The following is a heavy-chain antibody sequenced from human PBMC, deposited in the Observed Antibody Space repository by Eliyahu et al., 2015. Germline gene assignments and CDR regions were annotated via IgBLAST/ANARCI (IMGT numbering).Heavy chain of an antibody. J-gene: IGHJ3*01. V-gene: IGHV5-51*01. D-gene: IGHD2-2*01. CDR2: VYPGDLDI. Sequence: DVQLVQSGAEVKKPGESLSISCRASGYLFNTYWIGWXRXMPGKGLEWXGIVYPGDLDIXYXPSFQGRVTISADXSTDTAYLEWRSLEASDTAVYFCAREIECSDISCPRDAFDLWGQGTMVTVSS. CDR3: AREIECSDISCPRDAFDL. CDR1: GYLFNTYW.